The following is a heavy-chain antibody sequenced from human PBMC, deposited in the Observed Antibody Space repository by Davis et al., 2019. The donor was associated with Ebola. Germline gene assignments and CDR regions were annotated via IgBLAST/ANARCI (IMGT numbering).Heavy chain of an antibody. CDR3: AKRVPYYFDY. J-gene: IGHJ4*02. CDR1: GFTFSSYA. Sequence: PGGSLRLSCAASGFTFSSYAMSWVRQAPGKGLEWVSVISSSGGHTYYGDSVRGRFTISRDNSKNTLYLQMNSLRAEDTAVYYCAKRVPYYFDYWGQGTLVTVSS. V-gene: IGHV3-23*01. CDR2: ISSSGGHT.